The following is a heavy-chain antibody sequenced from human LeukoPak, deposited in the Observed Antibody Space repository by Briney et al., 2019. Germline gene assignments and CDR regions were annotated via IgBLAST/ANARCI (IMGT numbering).Heavy chain of an antibody. CDR3: SRHEALPGDY. D-gene: IGHD2-21*02. J-gene: IGHJ4*02. V-gene: IGHV3-73*01. CDR1: GFTFSGST. CDR2: IRPKANNYAT. Sequence: PGRSLRLSCAASGFTFSGSTVHWVRQASGRGLEWVGHIRPKANNYATAYAASVKGRFAISRDDSKNTAYLQLNSLKTEDTAVYYCSRHEALPGDYWGQGTLVTVS.